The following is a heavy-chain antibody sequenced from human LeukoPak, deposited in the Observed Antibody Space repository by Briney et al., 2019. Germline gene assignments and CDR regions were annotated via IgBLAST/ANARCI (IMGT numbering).Heavy chain of an antibody. Sequence: SETLSLTCTVSGGSISSYYWSWIRQPPGKGLEWIGYIYYSGSTSYNPSLKSRVTISVDTSKNQFSLKLSSVTAADTAVYYCARFRVDTYWYFDLWGRGTLVTVPS. J-gene: IGHJ2*01. CDR3: ARFRVDTYWYFDL. CDR1: GGSISSYY. D-gene: IGHD5-18*01. CDR2: IYYSGST. V-gene: IGHV4-59*01.